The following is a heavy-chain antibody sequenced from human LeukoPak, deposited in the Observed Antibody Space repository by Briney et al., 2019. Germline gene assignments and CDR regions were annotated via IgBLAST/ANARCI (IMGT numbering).Heavy chain of an antibody. D-gene: IGHD3-3*01. CDR1: GFTFSSYA. Sequence: PGGSLRLSCAASGFTFSSYAMSWVRQAPGKGLEWVSAISGSGGSTYYADSVKGRFTISRDNSKNTLYLQMNSLRAEDTAVYYCAKDYWIERFLEWLFPRYFQHWGQGTLVTVSS. V-gene: IGHV3-23*01. CDR3: AKDYWIERFLEWLFPRYFQH. CDR2: ISGSGGST. J-gene: IGHJ1*01.